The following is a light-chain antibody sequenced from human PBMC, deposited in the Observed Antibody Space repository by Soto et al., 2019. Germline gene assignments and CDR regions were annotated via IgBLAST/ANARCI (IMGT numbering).Light chain of an antibody. J-gene: IGKJ1*01. CDR3: QQYASSQWT. Sequence: EIVLTQSPGTLSLSPGERVTLSCRASQSVGTSWLAWYQQKPGQSPRLLIYSTSSRATGIPDRFSGSGSDTDFALTISRLEPEDSAVYYCQQYASSQWTFGQGTKVEIK. CDR1: QSVGTSW. CDR2: STS. V-gene: IGKV3-20*01.